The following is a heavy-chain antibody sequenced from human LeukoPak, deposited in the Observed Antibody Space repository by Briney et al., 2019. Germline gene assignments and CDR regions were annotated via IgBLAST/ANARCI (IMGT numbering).Heavy chain of an antibody. CDR1: GGSISSGSYY. CDR2: IYTSGST. CDR3: ARLVGDHRGKFDY. V-gene: IGHV4-61*02. J-gene: IGHJ4*02. D-gene: IGHD1-26*01. Sequence: SRTLSLTCTVSGGSISSGSYYWRWIRQPAGKGLEWIGRIYTSGSTNYNPSLKSRVTISVDTAKNQFSLKLSSVTAADTAVYYCARLVGDHRGKFDYWGQGTLVTVSS.